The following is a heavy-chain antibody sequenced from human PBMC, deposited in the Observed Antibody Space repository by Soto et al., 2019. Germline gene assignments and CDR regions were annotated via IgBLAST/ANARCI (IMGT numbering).Heavy chain of an antibody. V-gene: IGHV3-48*02. Sequence: EVQLVASGGGLVQPGGSLRLSCAASGFTFSSYSMNWVRQAPGKGLEWVSYISSSSSTIFYADSVKGLFTISRDNAKHSLYLQMNNLRDEETAVYYCARDVNRGGHIYWYFDLWGRGTLVTVSS. J-gene: IGHJ2*01. CDR2: ISSSSSTI. CDR1: GFTFSSYS. CDR3: ARDVNRGGHIYWYFDL. D-gene: IGHD3-16*01.